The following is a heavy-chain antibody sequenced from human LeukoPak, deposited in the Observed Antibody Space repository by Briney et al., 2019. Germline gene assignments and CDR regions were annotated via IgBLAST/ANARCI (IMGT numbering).Heavy chain of an antibody. CDR2: ISYDGSNK. J-gene: IGHJ4*02. CDR1: GFTFSSSA. CDR3: AKSPVAGSY. D-gene: IGHD3-10*01. Sequence: GGSLRLSCAASGFTFSSSAMSWVRQAPGKGLEWVAVISYDGSNKYYADSVKGRFTISRDNSKNTLYLQMNSLRAEDTAVYYCAKSPVAGSYWGQGTLVTVSS. V-gene: IGHV3-30-3*02.